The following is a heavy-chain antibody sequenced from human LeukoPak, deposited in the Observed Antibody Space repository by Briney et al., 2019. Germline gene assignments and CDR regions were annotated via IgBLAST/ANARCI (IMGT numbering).Heavy chain of an antibody. Sequence: SETLSPTCAVSGGSISSSNWWNWVRQPPGKRLEWIGEIYHSGSTNYNPSLKSRVTISVDKSKNQFTLKVTSVTAADTAVYYCARRPTGDPLDYWGQGTLVTVSS. D-gene: IGHD7-27*01. CDR1: GGSISSSNW. V-gene: IGHV4-4*02. CDR3: ARRPTGDPLDY. J-gene: IGHJ4*02. CDR2: IYHSGST.